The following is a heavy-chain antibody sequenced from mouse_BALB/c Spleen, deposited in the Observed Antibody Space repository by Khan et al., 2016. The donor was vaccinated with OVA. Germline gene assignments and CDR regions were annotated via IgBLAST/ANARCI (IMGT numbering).Heavy chain of an antibody. V-gene: IGHV1-4*01. CDR1: GFTFSNYT. CDR2: INRSTIYS. Sequence: QVRLLESGAELARPGASVKMSCRTSGFTFSNYTIHWVKQRPGKGLEWIGYINRSTIYSYYTHTFKDKATFTADKSSNTAYMQLNSLTSEDSAVYYCSSSCQYPAWFDYWGQGTLVTVSA. J-gene: IGHJ3*01. CDR3: SSSCQYPAWFDY.